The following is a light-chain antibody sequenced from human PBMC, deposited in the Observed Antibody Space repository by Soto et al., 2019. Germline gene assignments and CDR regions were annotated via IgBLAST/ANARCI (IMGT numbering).Light chain of an antibody. CDR2: KAS. J-gene: IGKJ1*01. V-gene: IGKV1-5*03. CDR1: QSISIW. Sequence: DIPMTQSPSTLSAPVGDRVTITCRASQSISIWVAWYQQKPGKAPKLLIYKASNLQSGVPSRFSGSGSGTQFTLTISSLQPDDSATYYCQQYSGYSTFGQGTKVEIK. CDR3: QQYSGYST.